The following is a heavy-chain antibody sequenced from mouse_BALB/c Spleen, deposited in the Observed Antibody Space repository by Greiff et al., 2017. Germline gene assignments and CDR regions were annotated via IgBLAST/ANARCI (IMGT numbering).Heavy chain of an antibody. CDR2: IDPANGNT. J-gene: IGHJ3*01. Sequence: VQLQQSGAELVKPGASVKLSCTASGFNIKDTYMHWVKQRPEQGLEWIGRIDPANGNTKYDPKFQGKATITADTSSNTAYLQLSSLTSEDTAVYYCASTHYYGSSPAYWGQGTLVTVSA. V-gene: IGHV14-3*02. CDR1: GFNIKDTY. CDR3: ASTHYYGSSPAY. D-gene: IGHD1-1*01.